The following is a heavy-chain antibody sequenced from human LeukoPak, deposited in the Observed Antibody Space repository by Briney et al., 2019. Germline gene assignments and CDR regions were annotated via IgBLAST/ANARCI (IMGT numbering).Heavy chain of an antibody. Sequence: GGSLRLSCAASGFTFSDYYMSWFRQAPGKGLQWVSYISSSGSTIYYADSVKGRFTISRDNAKNSLYLQMNSLRAEDTAVYYCARVGDGYNLIHFYWGQGTLVTVSS. CDR2: ISSSGSTI. CDR1: GFTFSDYY. V-gene: IGHV3-11*01. J-gene: IGHJ4*02. CDR3: ARVGDGYNLIHFY. D-gene: IGHD5-24*01.